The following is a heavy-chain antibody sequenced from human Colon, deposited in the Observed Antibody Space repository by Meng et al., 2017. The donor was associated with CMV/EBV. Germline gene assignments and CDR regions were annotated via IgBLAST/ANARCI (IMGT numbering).Heavy chain of an antibody. CDR1: GFTLSNYW. D-gene: IGHD6-19*01. Sequence: GGSLRLSCGASGFTLSNYWMTWVRQAPGKGLEWLANIKEDGSEKYYADSVKGRFTISGDNAENSLYLQMNSLRDEDTAVYFCARDASGWSSDWGQGTLVTVSS. CDR3: ARDASGWSSD. V-gene: IGHV3-7*01. CDR2: IKEDGSEK. J-gene: IGHJ4*02.